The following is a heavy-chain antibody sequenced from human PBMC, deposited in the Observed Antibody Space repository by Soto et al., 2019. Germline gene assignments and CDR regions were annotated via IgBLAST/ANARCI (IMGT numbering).Heavy chain of an antibody. CDR1: GFTFSSYA. CDR3: AKFYDSSGFYYFDY. D-gene: IGHD3-22*01. CDR2: ISGSGGST. Sequence: LILSCAASGFTFSSYAMSWVRQAPGKGLEWVSAISGSGGSTYYADSVKGRFTISRDNSKNTLYLQMNSLRAEDTAVYYCAKFYDSSGFYYFDYWGQGTLVTVSS. J-gene: IGHJ4*02. V-gene: IGHV3-23*01.